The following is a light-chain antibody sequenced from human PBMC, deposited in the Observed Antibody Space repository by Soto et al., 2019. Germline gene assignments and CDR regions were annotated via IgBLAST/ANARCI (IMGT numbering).Light chain of an antibody. Sequence: DIQMTQSPSTLSASVGDRVTITCRASQSMDSWLAWFQQKPGKAPKLLIYKASNLESEVPSRFSGSGSGTEFTLTISSLQPDDFATYYCHQYNGYSYTFGQGTKLEIK. CDR2: KAS. J-gene: IGKJ2*01. CDR3: HQYNGYSYT. CDR1: QSMDSW. V-gene: IGKV1-5*03.